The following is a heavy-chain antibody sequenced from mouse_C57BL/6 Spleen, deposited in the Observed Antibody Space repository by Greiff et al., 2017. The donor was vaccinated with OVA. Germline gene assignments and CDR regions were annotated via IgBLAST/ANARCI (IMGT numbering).Heavy chain of an antibody. CDR3: ASYDYDGAMDY. D-gene: IGHD2-4*01. Sequence: QVQLQQPGAELVKPGASVKLSCKASGYTFTSYWMHWVKQRPGQGLEWIGMIHPNSGSTNYNEKFKSKATLTVDKSSSTAYMQLSSLTSEDSAVYFCASYDYDGAMDYWGQGTSVTVSS. J-gene: IGHJ4*01. CDR1: GYTFTSYW. V-gene: IGHV1-64*01. CDR2: IHPNSGST.